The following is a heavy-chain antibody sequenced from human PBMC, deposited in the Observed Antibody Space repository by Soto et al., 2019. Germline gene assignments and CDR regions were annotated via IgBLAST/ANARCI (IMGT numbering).Heavy chain of an antibody. CDR2: IFDNGDV. Sequence: QVRLQESGPGVVRPSETLSLTCTVSGVSSTSFYWSWLRQSPGQGLEWIGYIFDNGDVKYNPSLMSRLTMSTDMSKNEFSLRLKSVTAADTAMYYCARGWGSKWYYFDSWGEGTLVTVSS. V-gene: IGHV4-59*13. CDR3: ARGWGSKWYYFDS. CDR1: GVSSTSFY. D-gene: IGHD3-16*01. J-gene: IGHJ4*02.